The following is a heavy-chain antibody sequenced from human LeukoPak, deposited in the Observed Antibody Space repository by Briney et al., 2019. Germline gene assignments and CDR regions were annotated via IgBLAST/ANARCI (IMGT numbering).Heavy chain of an antibody. D-gene: IGHD2-15*01. V-gene: IGHV3-23*01. CDR3: AKDVVVAANGDEFDY. CDR2: ISGGGGST. J-gene: IGHJ4*02. Sequence: PGGSLRLSCAASGFTFSSYAMSWVRQAPGKGLEWVSAISGGGGSTYYADSVKGRFTISRDNSKNTLYLQMNSLRAEDTAVYYCAKDVVVAANGDEFDYWGQGTLVTVSS. CDR1: GFTFSSYA.